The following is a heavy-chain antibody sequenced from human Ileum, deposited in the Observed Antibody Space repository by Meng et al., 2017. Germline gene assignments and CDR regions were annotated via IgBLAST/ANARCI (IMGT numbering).Heavy chain of an antibody. CDR3: ASSIRRDLP. CDR2: INHSGIT. Sequence: QVQLKQWVAGLLKPSETLSLICAVYGGSFTVYQWNWIRQPTGKGLEWIGDINHSGITRYNPSLKSRVTISLDTSKNQFSLILSSVTAADTAVYYCASSIRRDLPWGQGTLVTVSS. J-gene: IGHJ5*02. V-gene: IGHV4-34*01. CDR1: GGSFTVYQ.